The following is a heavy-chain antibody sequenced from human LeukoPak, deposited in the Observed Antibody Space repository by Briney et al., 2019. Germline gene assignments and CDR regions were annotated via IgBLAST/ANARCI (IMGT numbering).Heavy chain of an antibody. J-gene: IGHJ1*01. CDR1: GFTFSSYW. V-gene: IGHV3-74*01. CDR2: INGDGSST. Sequence: GGSLRLSCAASGFTFSSYWMDWVRQAPGKGLVWVSRINGDGSSTSYADSVKGRFTISRDNAKNSLYLQMSSLRAEDMAVYYCARGRFGSCWGQGTLVTVSS. CDR3: ARGRFGSC. D-gene: IGHD6-13*01.